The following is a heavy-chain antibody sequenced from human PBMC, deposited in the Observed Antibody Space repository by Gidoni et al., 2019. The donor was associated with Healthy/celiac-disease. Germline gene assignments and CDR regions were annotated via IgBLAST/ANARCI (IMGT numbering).Heavy chain of an antibody. Sequence: QVQLQQWGAGLLKPSETLSLTCAVYGGSFSGYYLCWIRQPPGKGLEWMGEINHSGSTHYNPSLKSRVTISVDTSKNQFSLKLSSVTAADTAVYYCARGRINRLKIAVACSGNYFDYWGQGTLVTVSS. CDR2: INHSGST. D-gene: IGHD6-19*01. CDR3: ARGRINRLKIAVACSGNYFDY. CDR1: GGSFSGYY. V-gene: IGHV4-34*01. J-gene: IGHJ4*02.